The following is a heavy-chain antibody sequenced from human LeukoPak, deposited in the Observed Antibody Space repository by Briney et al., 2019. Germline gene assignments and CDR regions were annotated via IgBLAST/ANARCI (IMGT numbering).Heavy chain of an antibody. CDR3: ARRGGSGRAFDY. D-gene: IGHD1-26*01. CDR1: GASLSGGTYY. CDR2: IYYTGST. V-gene: IGHV4-39*01. Sequence: PSETLSLTCSVSGASLSGGTYYWGWIRQPPGKGLGWIGSIYYTGSTYDNPSLKSRVTISVDTSKNQFSLKLSSVTAADTAVYYCARRGGSGRAFDYWGQGTLVTVSS. J-gene: IGHJ4*02.